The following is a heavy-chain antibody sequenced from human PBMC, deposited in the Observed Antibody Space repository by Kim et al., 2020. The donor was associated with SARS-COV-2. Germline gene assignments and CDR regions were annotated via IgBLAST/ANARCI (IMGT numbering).Heavy chain of an antibody. J-gene: IGHJ6*02. D-gene: IGHD1-26*01. CDR3: AKDQSGNYYYYSGMDV. CDR1: GFRFSSHA. CDR2: ISGGGDTI. Sequence: GGSLRLSCVASGFRFSSHAMTWVRQAPGKGLERVSIISGGGDTIYYADSVKGRFTVSRDNSKNTLYLQMNSLRAEETALYFCAKDQSGNYYYYSGMDVCGPGTPVTV. V-gene: IGHV3-23*01.